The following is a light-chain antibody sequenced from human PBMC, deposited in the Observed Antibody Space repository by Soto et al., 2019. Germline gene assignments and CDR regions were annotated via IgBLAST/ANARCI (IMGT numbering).Light chain of an antibody. J-gene: IGLJ2*01. CDR1: SGDVGNYDL. CDR2: EVS. Sequence: QSALTQPASVSGSPGQSITISCTGSSGDVGNYDLVSWYQQIPGKAPQLMIFEVSRRPSRVSDRFSGSKSGNMASLTISGLQAEDEGDFYCCSYAGSSTHVVFGGGTKLTVL. CDR3: CSYAGSSTHVV. V-gene: IGLV2-23*02.